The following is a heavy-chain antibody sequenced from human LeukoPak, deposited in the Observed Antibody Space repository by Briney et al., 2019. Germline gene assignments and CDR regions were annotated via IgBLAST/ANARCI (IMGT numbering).Heavy chain of an antibody. CDR2: IDPSDSYT. Sequence: GESLKISCKGSGYSFTSYWISWVRQMSGKGLEWMGRIDPSDSYTNYSPSFQGHVTISADKSISTAYLQWSSLKASDTAMYYCARQSSSSWYALDYWGQGTLVTVSS. D-gene: IGHD6-13*01. J-gene: IGHJ4*02. CDR1: GYSFTSYW. CDR3: ARQSSSSWYALDY. V-gene: IGHV5-10-1*01.